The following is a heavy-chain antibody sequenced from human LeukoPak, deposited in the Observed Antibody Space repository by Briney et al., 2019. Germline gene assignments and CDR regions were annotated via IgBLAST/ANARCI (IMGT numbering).Heavy chain of an antibody. CDR1: GGTFSSYA. V-gene: IGHV1-69*06. J-gene: IGHJ3*02. D-gene: IGHD3-22*01. Sequence: SVKVSCKASGGTFSSYAISWVRQAPGQGLEWMGGIIPIFGTANYAQKFQGRVTITADKSTSTAYMELSSLRSEDTAVYYCASEYKYDSSGANAFDIWGQGTMVTVSS. CDR2: IIPIFGTA. CDR3: ASEYKYDSSGANAFDI.